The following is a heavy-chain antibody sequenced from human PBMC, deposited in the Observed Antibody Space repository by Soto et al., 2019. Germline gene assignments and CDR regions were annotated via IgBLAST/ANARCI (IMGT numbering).Heavy chain of an antibody. J-gene: IGHJ3*02. CDR1: GFSFSNYG. CDR3: TKAAEASDFAFDK. V-gene: IGHV3-23*01. CDR2: ITKTGRST. Sequence: EVQLLESGGGLVQPGGSLRLSCASSGFSFSNYGMNWVRQAPGKGLEWVSGITKTGRSTFIADSVRGRFTISRDNLKNIMYLQMNSLRVDDTALYYCTKAAEASDFAFDKWGQGTMVTVTS. D-gene: IGHD3-3*01.